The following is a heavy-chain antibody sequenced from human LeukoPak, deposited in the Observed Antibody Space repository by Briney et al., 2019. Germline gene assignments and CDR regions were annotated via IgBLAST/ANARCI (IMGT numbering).Heavy chain of an antibody. Sequence: SETLSLTCTVSGGLISRIEYYWGWVRQSPVKGLEWLGHIYHTGTTLYSPHLNNRLTVSVDSSKNQFSLTLNSVTAADTAVYYCASVSVWELATHTGGSFDYWGRGILVTVSS. V-gene: IGHV4-30-4*01. J-gene: IGHJ4*02. CDR3: ASVSVWELATHTGGSFDY. CDR2: IYHTGTT. D-gene: IGHD1-26*01. CDR1: GGLISRIEYY.